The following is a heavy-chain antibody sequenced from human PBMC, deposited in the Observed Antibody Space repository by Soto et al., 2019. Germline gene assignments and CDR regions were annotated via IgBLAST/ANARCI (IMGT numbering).Heavy chain of an antibody. D-gene: IGHD6-6*01. CDR1: GGSISSYY. V-gene: IGHV4-59*01. CDR2: IYYSGST. J-gene: IGHJ5*02. Sequence: SGTLSLTCPVSGGSISSYYWSWIRQPPGKGLEWIGYIYYSGSTNYNPSLKSRVTISVDTSQNQFSLKLSSVTAADTAVYYCASITQGSSSDVWWFDPWGQGTLVTVSS. CDR3: ASITQGSSSDVWWFDP.